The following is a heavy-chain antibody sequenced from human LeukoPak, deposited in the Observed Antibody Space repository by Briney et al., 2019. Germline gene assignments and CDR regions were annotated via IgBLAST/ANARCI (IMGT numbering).Heavy chain of an antibody. V-gene: IGHV3-30*03. J-gene: IGHJ6*02. Sequence: LTGGSLRLSCAASGFTFSNYDMHWVRQAPGKGLEWVAVISYDGSNKYYADSVKGRFTISRDNSKNTVYLQMNSLRAEDTAVYYCARGHGMDVWGQGTTVTVSS. CDR1: GFTFSNYD. CDR2: ISYDGSNK. CDR3: ARGHGMDV.